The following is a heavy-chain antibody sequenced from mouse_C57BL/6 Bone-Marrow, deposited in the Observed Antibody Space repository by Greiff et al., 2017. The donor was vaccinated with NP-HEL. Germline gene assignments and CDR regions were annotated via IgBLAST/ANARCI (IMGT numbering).Heavy chain of an antibody. V-gene: IGHV3-1*01. Sequence: EVMLVESGPGMVKPSQSLSLTCTVTGYSITSGYDWHWIRHFPGNKLEWMGYISYSGSTNYNPSLKSRISITHDTSKNHFFLKLNSVTTEDTATYYCARSYYGSPHWYAMDYWGQGTSVTVSS. CDR2: ISYSGST. D-gene: IGHD1-1*01. CDR3: ARSYYGSPHWYAMDY. CDR1: GYSITSGYD. J-gene: IGHJ4*01.